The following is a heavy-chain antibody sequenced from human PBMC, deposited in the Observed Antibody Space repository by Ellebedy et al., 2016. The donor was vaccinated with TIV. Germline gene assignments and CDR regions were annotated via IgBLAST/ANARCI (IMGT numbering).Heavy chain of an antibody. CDR2: ISSSSSTI. Sequence: GESLKISCAASGFTFSSYAMSWVRQAPGKGLEWVSYISSSSSTIYYADSVKGRFTISRDNAKNSLYLQMNSLRAEDTAVYYCARDTTVTPFDYWGQGTLVTVSS. CDR1: GFTFSSYA. D-gene: IGHD4-17*01. V-gene: IGHV3-48*01. CDR3: ARDTTVTPFDY. J-gene: IGHJ4*02.